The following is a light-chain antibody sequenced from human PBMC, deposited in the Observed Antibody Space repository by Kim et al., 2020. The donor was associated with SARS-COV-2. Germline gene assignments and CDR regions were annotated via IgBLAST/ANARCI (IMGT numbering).Light chain of an antibody. CDR1: QSVFYSSNNKNY. V-gene: IGKV4-1*01. CDR3: QQYDSTPRT. J-gene: IGKJ1*01. CDR2: WAS. Sequence: DIVMTQSPDSLAVSLGERATINCKSSQSVFYSSNNKNYLAWYQQKAGQPPKLLIYWASTRESGVPERFSGSGSGTDFTLTISSLQAEDVAVYYCQQYDSTPRTFGQGTKVDIK.